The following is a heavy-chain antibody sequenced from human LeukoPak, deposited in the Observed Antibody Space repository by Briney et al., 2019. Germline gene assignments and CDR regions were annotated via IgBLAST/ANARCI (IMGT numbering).Heavy chain of an antibody. D-gene: IGHD6-19*01. CDR2: IWYDGSNK. CDR3: ARDGSSGWFLTG. CDR1: GFTFSSYG. J-gene: IGHJ4*02. V-gene: IGHV3-33*01. Sequence: GGSLRLSCAASGFTFSSYGMHWVRQAPGKGLEWVAVIWYDGSNKYYADSVKGRFTISRDNSKNTLYLQMNSLRAEDTAVYYCARDGSSGWFLTGWGQGTLVTVSS.